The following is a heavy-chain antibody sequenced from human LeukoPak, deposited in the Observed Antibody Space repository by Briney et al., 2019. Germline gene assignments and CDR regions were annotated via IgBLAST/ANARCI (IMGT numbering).Heavy chain of an antibody. CDR3: AKAQQLWYHFDY. CDR1: GFTFDDYA. J-gene: IGHJ4*02. CDR2: ISWNSVNI. Sequence: GGSLRLSCAASGFTFDDYAMHWVRQTPGKGLEWVSGISWNSVNIGYADSVKGRFTISRDNAKNSLYLQMNSLTAEDTAVYYCAKAQQLWYHFDYWGQGTLVTVSS. D-gene: IGHD5-18*01. V-gene: IGHV3-9*01.